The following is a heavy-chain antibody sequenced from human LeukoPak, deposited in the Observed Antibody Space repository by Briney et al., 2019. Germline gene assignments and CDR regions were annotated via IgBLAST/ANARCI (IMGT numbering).Heavy chain of an antibody. CDR1: GYSFTSYW. Sequence: GESLKISCKGSGYSFTSYWIGWVRQMPGKGLEWMGIIYPGDSDTRYSPSFQGQVTISADKSISTAYLQWSSLKASDTAMYYCARGRLRYNWNDVVSYGMDVWGQGTTVTVSS. J-gene: IGHJ6*02. CDR2: IYPGDSDT. V-gene: IGHV5-51*01. D-gene: IGHD1-1*01. CDR3: ARGRLRYNWNDVVSYGMDV.